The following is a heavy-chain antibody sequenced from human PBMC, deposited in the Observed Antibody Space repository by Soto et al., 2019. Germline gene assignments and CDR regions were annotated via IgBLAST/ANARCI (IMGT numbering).Heavy chain of an antibody. V-gene: IGHV1-18*01. CDR3: ARDDFVVRGVYYYYGMDV. Sequence: QAKLVQSGAEVKKPGASVKVSCKASGYTFSSYGITWVRQAPGQGLEWMAWISGYNGNTNYAQNLQGRVTMTTDTSTNTAYMELRSLRSDDTAVYYCARDDFVVRGVYYYYGMDVWGQGTTVTVSS. CDR1: GYTFSSYG. D-gene: IGHD3-10*01. J-gene: IGHJ6*02. CDR2: ISGYNGNT.